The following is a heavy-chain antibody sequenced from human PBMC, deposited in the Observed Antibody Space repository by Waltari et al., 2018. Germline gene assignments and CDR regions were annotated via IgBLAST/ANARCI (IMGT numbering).Heavy chain of an antibody. D-gene: IGHD7-27*01. CDR1: GYSLTALS. CDR3: TTFNWGHDAFDL. J-gene: IGHJ4*02. V-gene: IGHV1-24*01. Sequence: QVQLVQSGAEVKKPGASVKVSCKVSGYSLTALSMHWVRQAPGKGLEWMGCFDPKDAETIYEQNFQGRVAMTEDTSTDTAYIDLTSLTSEDTAIYYCTTFNWGHDAFDLWGQGTLVTISS. CDR2: FDPKDAET.